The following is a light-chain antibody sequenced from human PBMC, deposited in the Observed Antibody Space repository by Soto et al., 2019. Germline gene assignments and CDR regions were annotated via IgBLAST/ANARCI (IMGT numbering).Light chain of an antibody. V-gene: IGLV2-14*01. CDR2: EVT. Sequence: QSALTQPASVSGYPGQSTTLSCTGTSGDVGGYNYVSWYQHHPGKAPKLIIYEVTNRPSGVSNRFSASKSGNTASLTISGLQAEDEADYYCSSYTNTDTLVVFGTGTKVTVL. CDR1: SGDVGGYNY. CDR3: SSYTNTDTLVV. J-gene: IGLJ1*01.